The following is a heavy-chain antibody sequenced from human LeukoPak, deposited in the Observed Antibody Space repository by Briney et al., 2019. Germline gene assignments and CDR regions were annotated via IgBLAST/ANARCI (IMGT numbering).Heavy chain of an antibody. CDR1: GGFISSYY. CDR3: AREDRDYYGSGGYYGPFDY. V-gene: IGHV4-59*01. J-gene: IGHJ4*02. Sequence: SETLSLTCTVSGGFISSYYWSWIRQPPGKGLEWIGYIYYSGSTNYNPSLKSRVTISVDTSKNQFSLKLSSVTAADTAVYYCAREDRDYYGSGGYYGPFDYWGQGTLVTVSS. D-gene: IGHD3-10*01. CDR2: IYYSGST.